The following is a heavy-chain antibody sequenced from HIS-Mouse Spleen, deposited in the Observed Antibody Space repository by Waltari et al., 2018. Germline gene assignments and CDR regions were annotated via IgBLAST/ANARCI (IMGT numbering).Heavy chain of an antibody. CDR2: INTTRGGT. D-gene: IGHD3-10*01. J-gene: IGHJ3*02. Sequence: QVQLVQSGAEVKKPGASVKVSCKASGYTFTGYYMHWVRQAPGQGLEWMGLINTTRGGTNYAQKFQGRVTMTRETSISTAYMELSRLRSDDTAVYYCARDSPTQLGGDAFDIWGQGTMVTVSS. V-gene: IGHV1-2*02. CDR3: ARDSPTQLGGDAFDI. CDR1: GYTFTGYY.